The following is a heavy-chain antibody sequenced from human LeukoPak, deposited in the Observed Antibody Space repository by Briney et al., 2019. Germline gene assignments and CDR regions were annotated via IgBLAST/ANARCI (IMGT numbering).Heavy chain of an antibody. J-gene: IGHJ4*02. Sequence: GGSLRLSCAASGFTFSSYSMHWVRQAPGKGLEWVAVISYDGSNKYYADSVEGRFTISRDNSKNTLYLQMNSLGAEDTAVYYCVKDRWVDHWGQGTLVTVSS. CDR1: GFTFSSYS. V-gene: IGHV3-30-3*01. CDR2: ISYDGSNK. D-gene: IGHD6-13*01. CDR3: VKDRWVDH.